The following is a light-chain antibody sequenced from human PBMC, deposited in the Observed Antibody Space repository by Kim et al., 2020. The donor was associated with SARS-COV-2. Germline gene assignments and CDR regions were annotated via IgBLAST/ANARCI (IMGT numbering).Light chain of an antibody. V-gene: IGLV3-21*04. CDR1: NIGRKG. J-gene: IGLJ3*02. CDR2: FDN. CDR3: QVWDKSGSEYWV. Sequence: SYELTQPPSVSVAPGATATITCGGNNIGRKGVHWYQQKPGQAPVMIIYFDNDRPSGIPDRISGSNSGNTATLTISRVEVGDEADYYCQVWDKSGSEYWVFGGGTQLTVL.